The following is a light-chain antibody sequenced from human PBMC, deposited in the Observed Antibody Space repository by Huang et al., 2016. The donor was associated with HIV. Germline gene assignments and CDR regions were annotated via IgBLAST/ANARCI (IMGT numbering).Light chain of an antibody. CDR1: QSVSSTY. V-gene: IGKV3-20*01. Sequence: EIVLTQSPGTLSLSPGESATLSCRASQSVSSTYLAWYQQNPGQVPRLLIFGASSRATDITDRFTGSGSWTEFTLTISRLEPEDFAIYYCQQYDSSQGITFGQGTRLEIK. J-gene: IGKJ5*01. CDR3: QQYDSSQGIT. CDR2: GAS.